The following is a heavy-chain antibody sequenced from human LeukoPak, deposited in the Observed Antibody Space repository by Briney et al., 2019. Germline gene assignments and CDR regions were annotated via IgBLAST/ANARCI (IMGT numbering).Heavy chain of an antibody. Sequence: GGSLRLSCAASGFMFRSYWMSWVRQAPGKGLEWVANINQDGSEKYYVDSVKGRFTISRDNAKKSLYLQMNSLRAEDTAVYYCTRLQIAVAGPNWFDPWGQGTLVTVSS. CDR1: GFMFRSYW. D-gene: IGHD6-19*01. V-gene: IGHV3-7*01. CDR2: INQDGSEK. CDR3: TRLQIAVAGPNWFDP. J-gene: IGHJ5*02.